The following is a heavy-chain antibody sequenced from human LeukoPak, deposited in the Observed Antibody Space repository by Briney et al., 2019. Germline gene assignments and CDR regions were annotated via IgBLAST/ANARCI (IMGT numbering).Heavy chain of an antibody. CDR1: RVTFSTYA. CDR2: MSGSGGSGT. J-gene: IGHJ4*02. D-gene: IGHD4-17*01. CDR3: AKGYYGVSATHFDS. Sequence: GGSLRLSCAASRVTFSTYAMSWGRQAPGKGLERVSVMSGSGGSGTYYADSVKGRFTISRDNSKNTLYLQMNSLRAEDTVLYYCAKGYYGVSATHFDSWGQGTLVTVSS. V-gene: IGHV3-23*01.